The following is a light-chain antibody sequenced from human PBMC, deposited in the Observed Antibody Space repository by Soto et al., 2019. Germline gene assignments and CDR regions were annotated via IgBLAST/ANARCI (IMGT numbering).Light chain of an antibody. Sequence: DIQMTQSPSSLFASVGDRVTITRRARQNINGYLNWYHQKPGKAPKLLIYAASSLQSGVPSRLSGSGSGTDFTLTVRSLQPEDFATYYCHQSYDIPTFGQGTRLEIK. J-gene: IGKJ5*01. CDR1: QNINGY. V-gene: IGKV1-39*01. CDR2: AAS. CDR3: HQSYDIPT.